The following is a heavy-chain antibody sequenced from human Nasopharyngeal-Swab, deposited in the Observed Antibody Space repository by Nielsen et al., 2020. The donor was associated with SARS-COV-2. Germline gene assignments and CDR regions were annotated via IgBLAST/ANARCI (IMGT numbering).Heavy chain of an antibody. J-gene: IGHJ4*02. CDR2: INPSGGST. CDR3: ARAWYYYDSSGYETEYYFDY. Sequence: GGSLRLSCQGSGYTFTSYYMHWVRQAPGQGLEWMGIINPSGGSTSYAQKFQGRVTMTRDTSTSTVYMELSSLRSEDTAVYYCARAWYYYDSSGYETEYYFDYWGQGTLVTVSS. CDR1: GYTFTSYY. D-gene: IGHD3-22*01. V-gene: IGHV1-46*01.